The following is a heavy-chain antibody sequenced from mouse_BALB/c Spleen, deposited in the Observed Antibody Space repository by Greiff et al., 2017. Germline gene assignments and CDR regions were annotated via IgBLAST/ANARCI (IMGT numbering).Heavy chain of an antibody. CDR2: ILPGSGST. Sequence: QVQLQQSGAELMKPGASVKISCKATGYTFSSYWIEWVKQRPGHGLEWIGEILPGSGSTNYNEKFKGKATFTADTSSNTAYMQLSSLTSEDSAVYYCARAYGNSYVTFDDWGQGTTLTVAS. CDR3: ARAYGNSYVTFDD. D-gene: IGHD1-1*01. CDR1: GYTFSSYW. J-gene: IGHJ2*01. V-gene: IGHV1-9*01.